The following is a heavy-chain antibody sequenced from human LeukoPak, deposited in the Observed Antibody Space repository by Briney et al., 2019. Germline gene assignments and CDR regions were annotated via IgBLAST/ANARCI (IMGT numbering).Heavy chain of an antibody. CDR3: ARDRNYDSSGNYYPYFDY. J-gene: IGHJ4*02. Sequence: GGSLRLSCAASGFTLSSYWMSWVRQAPGKGLEWVANIKQDGSEKYYVDSVKGRFTISRDNAKNSLSLQMNSLRAEDTAVYYCARDRNYDSSGNYYPYFDYWGQGTLVTVSS. CDR1: GFTLSSYW. CDR2: IKQDGSEK. D-gene: IGHD3-22*01. V-gene: IGHV3-7*05.